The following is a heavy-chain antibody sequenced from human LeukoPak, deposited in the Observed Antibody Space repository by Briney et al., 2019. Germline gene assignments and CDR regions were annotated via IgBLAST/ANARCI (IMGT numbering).Heavy chain of an antibody. CDR1: GFTFSSYS. D-gene: IGHD2-2*01. CDR3: ARGGPLPRYCSSTSCYRDY. J-gene: IGHJ4*02. Sequence: GGSLRLSCAASGFTFSSYSMNWVRDAPGKGLEWVSSISSRSSYIYYADSVKGRLTISRDNAKNSLYLQMNSPRAEDTAVYYCARGGPLPRYCSSTSCYRDYWGQGTLVTVSS. V-gene: IGHV3-21*01. CDR2: ISSRSSYI.